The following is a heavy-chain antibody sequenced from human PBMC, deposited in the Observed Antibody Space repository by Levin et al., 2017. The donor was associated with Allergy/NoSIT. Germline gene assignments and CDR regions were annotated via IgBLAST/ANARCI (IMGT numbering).Heavy chain of an antibody. V-gene: IGHV1-46*01. J-gene: IGHJ4*02. Sequence: GGSLRLSCKASGYTFTSYYMHWVRQAPGQGLEWMGIINPSGGSTSYAQKFQGRVTMTRDTSTSTVYMELSSLRSEDTAVYYCARGHIAAAGKLGYWGQGTLVTVSS. CDR3: ARGHIAAAGKLGY. D-gene: IGHD6-13*01. CDR1: GYTFTSYY. CDR2: INPSGGST.